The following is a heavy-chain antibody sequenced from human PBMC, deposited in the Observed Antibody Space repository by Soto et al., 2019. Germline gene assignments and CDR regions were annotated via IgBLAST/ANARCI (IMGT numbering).Heavy chain of an antibody. CDR1: GGPISSSDYS. Sequence: QLQLQESGPGLVKPSETLSLTCTVSGGPISSSDYSRGWIRQPPGKGLGWIGNFYYTGSASYHPSLKRRATISVDTTKSPVSLKLSTVTAANTAVYSCVSSYPWVGFDYWGQGTLVTVSS. CDR3: VSSYPWVGFDY. V-gene: IGHV4-39*01. CDR2: FYYTGSA. D-gene: IGHD1-26*01. J-gene: IGHJ4*02.